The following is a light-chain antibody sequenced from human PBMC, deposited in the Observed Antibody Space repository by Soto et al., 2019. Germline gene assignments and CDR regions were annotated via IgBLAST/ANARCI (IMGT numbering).Light chain of an antibody. CDR2: DAS. J-gene: IGKJ4*01. Sequence: DIQMTQSPSTLSASVGDRVTITCRASQSVSTWLAWYQQKSGKAPKLLIYDASSLESGVPSRFSGSGSGTEFTLTISSRQPDDFATYYCQQYNNYRLTFGGGTKVEIK. CDR3: QQYNNYRLT. CDR1: QSVSTW. V-gene: IGKV1-5*01.